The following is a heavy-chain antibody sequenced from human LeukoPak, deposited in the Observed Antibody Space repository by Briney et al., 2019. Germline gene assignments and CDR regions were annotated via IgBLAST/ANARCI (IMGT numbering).Heavy chain of an antibody. CDR1: GFTFSRYA. V-gene: IGHV3-23*01. J-gene: IGHJ3*02. CDR3: AKDMFGDYTDAFDI. D-gene: IGHD3-10*02. Sequence: RAGGSLRLSCAASGFTFSRYAMNWVRQAPGKGLEWVSGTSGSGGSTYYADSVKGRFTISRDNSKNTLFLLMNSLRAEDTAVYYCAKDMFGDYTDAFDIWGQGTMVTVSS. CDR2: TSGSGGST.